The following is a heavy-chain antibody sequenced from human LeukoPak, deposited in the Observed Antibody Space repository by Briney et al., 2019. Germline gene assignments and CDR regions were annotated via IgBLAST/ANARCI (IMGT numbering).Heavy chain of an antibody. J-gene: IGHJ3*02. CDR1: GFIFSSYS. D-gene: IGHD6-13*01. CDR2: ISSLSGTI. Sequence: QTGGSLRLSCAASGFIFSSYSMNWVRQAPGEGLEWVSYISSLSGTIYYADSVKGRFTISRDNAKNSLYLQMNSLRAEDTALYYCAKDRSSSWPTGDAFDIWGQGTMVTVSS. CDR3: AKDRSSSWPTGDAFDI. V-gene: IGHV3-48*01.